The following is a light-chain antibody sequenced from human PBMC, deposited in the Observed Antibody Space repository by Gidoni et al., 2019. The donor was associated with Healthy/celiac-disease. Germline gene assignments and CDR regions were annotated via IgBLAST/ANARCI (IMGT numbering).Light chain of an antibody. V-gene: IGLV3-1*01. CDR3: QAWDSSTYV. Sequence: SYELTQPPSVSVSPGQTASITCSGDKLGDKYACWYQQKPGQSPVLVIYKDSKRPSGIPERFSGSSSANTATLTISGTQAMDEADYYCQAWDSSTYVFGTGTKVTVL. J-gene: IGLJ1*01. CDR2: KDS. CDR1: KLGDKY.